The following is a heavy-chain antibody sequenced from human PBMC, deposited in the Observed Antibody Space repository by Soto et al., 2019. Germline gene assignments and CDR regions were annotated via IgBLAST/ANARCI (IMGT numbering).Heavy chain of an antibody. Sequence: QVQLQESGPALVRPSDSLSLMCSVSGVPITTFYWSWIRQAPGKGLEYIGYIYYGGSTHYNPALKSRATISVDTAKNEFSLKLRSVTAADTVAYYCARGQLLHYQYGLDVWGQGTTVIV. CDR1: GVPITTFY. D-gene: IGHD3-10*01. CDR3: ARGQLLHYQYGLDV. CDR2: IYYGGST. V-gene: IGHV4-59*07. J-gene: IGHJ6*02.